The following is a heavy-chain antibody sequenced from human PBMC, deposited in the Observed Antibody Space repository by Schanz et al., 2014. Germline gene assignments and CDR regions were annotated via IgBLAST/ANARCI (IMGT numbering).Heavy chain of an antibody. CDR2: ISYSGVT. J-gene: IGHJ3*02. CDR3: ARDRGHGDLPGDI. D-gene: IGHD4-17*01. CDR1: GASISSGGYY. V-gene: IGHV4-31*11. Sequence: QVQLQESGPGLVKPSGTLSLTCAVSGASISSGGYYWSWIRQHPGKGLEWIGYISYSGVTYYNPSLKSRVTISVDTSKNQFSLNLSSATAADTAVYYCARDRGHGDLPGDIWGQGTMXTVSS.